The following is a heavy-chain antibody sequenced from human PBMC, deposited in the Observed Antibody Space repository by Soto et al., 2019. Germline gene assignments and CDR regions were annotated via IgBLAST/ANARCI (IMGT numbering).Heavy chain of an antibody. CDR3: TRPVDTANH. Sequence: EVPLVESGGGLVQPGGSLKLSCAASGFTFSGSAMHWVRQASGKGLEWVGRIRSKANSYATAYAASVKGRFTISRDDSKNTAYLQMNSLKTEDTAVYYCTRPVDTANHWGQGTLVTVSS. D-gene: IGHD5-18*01. CDR1: GFTFSGSA. J-gene: IGHJ5*02. CDR2: IRSKANSYAT. V-gene: IGHV3-73*01.